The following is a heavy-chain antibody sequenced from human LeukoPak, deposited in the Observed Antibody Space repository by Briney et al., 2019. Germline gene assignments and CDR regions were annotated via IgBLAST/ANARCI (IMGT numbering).Heavy chain of an antibody. Sequence: ASVKVSCKASGYTFTSYGISWVRQAPGQGLEWMGWIGAYNGNTNYAQKLQGRVTMTTDTSTSTAYMELRSLRSDDTAVYYCASRSSSGYYYYMDVWGKGTTVTVSS. J-gene: IGHJ6*03. CDR1: GYTFTSYG. CDR2: IGAYNGNT. CDR3: ASRSSSGYYYYMDV. D-gene: IGHD6-6*01. V-gene: IGHV1-18*01.